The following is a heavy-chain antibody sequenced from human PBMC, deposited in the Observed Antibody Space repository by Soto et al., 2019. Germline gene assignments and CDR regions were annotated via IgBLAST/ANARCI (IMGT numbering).Heavy chain of an antibody. CDR2: ISGSGGST. J-gene: IGHJ4*02. V-gene: IGHV3-23*01. D-gene: IGHD2-8*01. Sequence: PGGSLRLSCAASGFTFSSSAMSWVRQAPGKGLEWGSAISGSGGSTSYAQKFQGRVTMTRDTSTSTVYMELSSLRSEDTAVYYCARDFLGYCTNGVCSDFDYWGQGTLVTVSS. CDR1: GFTFSSSA. CDR3: ARDFLGYCTNGVCSDFDY.